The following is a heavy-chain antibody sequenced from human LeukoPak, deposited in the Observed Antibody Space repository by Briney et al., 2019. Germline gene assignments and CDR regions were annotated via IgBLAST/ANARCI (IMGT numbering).Heavy chain of an antibody. CDR2: ISAYNGNT. D-gene: IGHD6-19*01. CDR3: ARGGGVAGYYYYYYMDV. J-gene: IGHJ6*03. Sequence: ASVKVSCKASGYTFTSYGISWVRQAPGQGLEWMGWISAYNGNTNYAQKLQGRVTMTTDTSTSTAYMELRSLRSDDTAVYYCARGGGVAGYYYYYYMDVWGKGTTVTVSS. CDR1: GYTFTSYG. V-gene: IGHV1-18*01.